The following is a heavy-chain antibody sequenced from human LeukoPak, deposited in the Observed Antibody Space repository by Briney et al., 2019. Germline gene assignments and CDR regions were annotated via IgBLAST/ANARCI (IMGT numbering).Heavy chain of an antibody. J-gene: IGHJ3*02. Sequence: AAVNVSCKASGYTFTSYGIGWVRQAPGQGLEWMGCSSTYNGKRNYAQKLQDRVTMTTDTSTSTAYMELKSLRSDDTAIYHCAKNYYYDNTGYWGAFDTWGQGTMVTVSS. V-gene: IGHV1-18*01. CDR2: SSTYNGKR. D-gene: IGHD3-22*01. CDR3: AKNYYYDNTGYWGAFDT. CDR1: GYTFTSYG.